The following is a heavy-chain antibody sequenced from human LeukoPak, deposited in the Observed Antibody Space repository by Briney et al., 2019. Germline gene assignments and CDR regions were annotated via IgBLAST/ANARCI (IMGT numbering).Heavy chain of an antibody. V-gene: IGHV4-61*01. CDR3: ARGYCGGTSCYGVFDY. Sequence: SETLSLTCTVSGGSVSSDIYYWSWIRQPPGKGLEWIGYIYNSGSTNYNPSLKSRVTISVDTSKDQFSLRLSSVTAADTAVYYCARGYCGGTSCYGVFDYWGQGTLVTVSS. CDR1: GGSVSSDIYY. CDR2: IYNSGST. D-gene: IGHD2-2*01. J-gene: IGHJ4*02.